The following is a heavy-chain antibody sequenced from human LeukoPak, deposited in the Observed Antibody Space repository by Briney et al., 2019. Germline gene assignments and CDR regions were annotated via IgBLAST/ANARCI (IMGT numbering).Heavy chain of an antibody. D-gene: IGHD2/OR15-2a*01. CDR2: INSNSGDT. J-gene: IGHJ1*01. Sequence: ASVKVSCKASGYTFTDYYIHWVRQAPGQRLEWMGWINSNSGDTNYAQKFQGRVTMTRDTSISTDYIELSRLTSDDTAVYYCVRQISSYWGQGTLVSVSS. CDR1: GYTFTDYY. V-gene: IGHV1-2*02. CDR3: VRQISSY.